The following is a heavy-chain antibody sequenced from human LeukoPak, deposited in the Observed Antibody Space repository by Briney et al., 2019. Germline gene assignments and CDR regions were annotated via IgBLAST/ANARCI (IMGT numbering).Heavy chain of an antibody. J-gene: IGHJ4*02. CDR3: AKDLIAGAPDYFDS. Sequence: WRSLRLSCTVSGFTFTIYATHRVRQAPGNGLEWVAVTDGSNTFYADSVKGRFNLSSDKSKNTLYLQMNNLRVEDTAVYYCAKDLIAGAPDYFDSWGQGTLVTVSS. CDR1: GFTFTIYA. CDR2: TDGSNT. V-gene: IGHV3-30*18. D-gene: IGHD1-14*01.